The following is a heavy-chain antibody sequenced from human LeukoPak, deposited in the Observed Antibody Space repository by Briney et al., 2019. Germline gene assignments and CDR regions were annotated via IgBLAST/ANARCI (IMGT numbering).Heavy chain of an antibody. D-gene: IGHD3-22*01. CDR2: ISDSGGGT. Sequence: GGSLRLSCAVSGITLSNYGMSWVRQAPGKGLEWVAGISDSGGGTKYADSVKGRFTISRDNSKNTLYLQMNSLRAEDTAVYYCAKDGPYYYDSTGYYIHYYYGMDVWGQGTTVTVSS. CDR3: AKDGPYYYDSTGYYIHYYYGMDV. CDR1: GITLSNYG. V-gene: IGHV3-23*01. J-gene: IGHJ6*02.